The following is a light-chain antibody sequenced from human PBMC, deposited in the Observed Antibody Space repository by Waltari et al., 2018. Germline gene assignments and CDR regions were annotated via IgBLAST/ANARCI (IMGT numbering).Light chain of an antibody. J-gene: IGLJ3*02. V-gene: IGLV2-14*03. CDR3: SSYTSSTTWV. Sequence: QSALTQPASVSGSPGQSITISCTGTSSDIGAYNYVSWYQQHPGKAPKLIIYDVTDRPSGVSNRCSGAKSGNTASLTISGLQAEDEADYYCSSYTSSTTWVFGGGSKLTVL. CDR1: SSDIGAYNY. CDR2: DVT.